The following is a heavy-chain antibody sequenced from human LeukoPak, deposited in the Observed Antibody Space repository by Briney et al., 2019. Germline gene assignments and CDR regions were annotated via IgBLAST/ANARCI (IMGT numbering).Heavy chain of an antibody. D-gene: IGHD3/OR15-3a*01. V-gene: IGHV3-30*07. CDR3: ARRRDFIDY. CDR1: GFTFSSYA. Sequence: GGSLRLSCAASGFTFSSYAMHWVRQAPGKGLEWVAVISYDGSNKYYADSVKGRFTISRDNSKNSLYLQMNSLRAEDTAVYYCARRRDFIDYWGQGTLVTVSS. CDR2: ISYDGSNK. J-gene: IGHJ4*02.